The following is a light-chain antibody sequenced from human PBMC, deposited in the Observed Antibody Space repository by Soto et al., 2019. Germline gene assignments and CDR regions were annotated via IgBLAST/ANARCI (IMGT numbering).Light chain of an antibody. J-gene: IGLJ1*01. Sequence: QSALTQPPSASGTPGQRVTISCSGSGSNIGSNYVYWYQQLPGTAPKLLIYRNNQRPSGVPDRFSGSKSGTSASLAISGLRSEDEADYYCAAWDDSLSGYVFGTGTKVTVL. CDR1: GSNIGSNY. V-gene: IGLV1-47*01. CDR3: AAWDDSLSGYV. CDR2: RNN.